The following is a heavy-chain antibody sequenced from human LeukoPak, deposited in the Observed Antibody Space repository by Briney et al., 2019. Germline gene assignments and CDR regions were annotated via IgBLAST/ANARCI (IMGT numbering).Heavy chain of an antibody. D-gene: IGHD4-17*01. CDR2: INPNSGGT. CDR1: GYTFTGYY. V-gene: IGHV1-2*02. J-gene: IGHJ6*02. CDR3: ARDTVTTSHYYGMDV. Sequence: GASVKVSCKASGYTFTGYYMHWVRQAPGQGLEWMGWINPNSGGTNYAQKFQGRVTMTRDTSTSTVYMELSSLRSEDTAVYYCARDTVTTSHYYGMDVWGQGTTVTVSS.